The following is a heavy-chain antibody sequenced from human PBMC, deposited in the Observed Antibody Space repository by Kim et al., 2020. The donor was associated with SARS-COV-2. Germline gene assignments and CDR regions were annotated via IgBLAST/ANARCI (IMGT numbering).Heavy chain of an antibody. J-gene: IGHJ4*02. Sequence: SVKGRFTISRDNAKTSLYLQMNGLRAEGTAVYYCARDPPGFRATVTHPDYWGQGTLVTVSS. CDR3: ARDPPGFRATVTHPDY. D-gene: IGHD4-17*01. V-gene: IGHV3-11*04.